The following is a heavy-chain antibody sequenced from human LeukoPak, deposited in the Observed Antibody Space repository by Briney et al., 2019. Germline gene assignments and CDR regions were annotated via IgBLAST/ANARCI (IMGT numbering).Heavy chain of an antibody. CDR1: GFTLSSYA. V-gene: IGHV3-23*01. Sequence: GGSLRLSCAASGFTLSSYAMSWVRQAPGKGLEWVSSISYSGGSTYYADSVKGRFTISRDNSKNTLYLQMNSLRAEDTAVYYCAKDIVVVPAASDAFDIWAKGQWSPSLQ. CDR3: AKDIVVVPAASDAFDI. D-gene: IGHD2-2*01. J-gene: IGHJ3*02. CDR2: ISYSGGST.